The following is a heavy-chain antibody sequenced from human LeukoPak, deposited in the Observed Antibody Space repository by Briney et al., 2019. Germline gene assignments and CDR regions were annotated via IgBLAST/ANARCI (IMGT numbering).Heavy chain of an antibody. Sequence: GGSLRLSCAASGFTVSSNYKSWVRQAPGKGLEWVSVIYSGGSTYYADSVKGRFTISRDNSKNTLYLQMSSLRAEDTALYYCARDGMAYCSGGSCAHFDYWGQGTLVTVSS. CDR1: GFTVSSNY. CDR3: ARDGMAYCSGGSCAHFDY. D-gene: IGHD2-15*01. CDR2: IYSGGST. V-gene: IGHV3-66*01. J-gene: IGHJ4*02.